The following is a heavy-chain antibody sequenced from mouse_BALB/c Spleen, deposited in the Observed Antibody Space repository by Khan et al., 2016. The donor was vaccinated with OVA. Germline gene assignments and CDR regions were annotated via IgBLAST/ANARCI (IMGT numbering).Heavy chain of an antibody. Sequence: QVRLQQSGAELAKPGASVKMSCKASGYTFTTYWMHWVKQTPGQGLEWIGYINPISGYTDYTEKFKDRATLSADKSSSTAYMQLSSLTSEDSAVYYCTRDRIDYWGQGTTLTVSS. CDR2: INPISGYT. V-gene: IGHV1-7*01. CDR3: TRDRIDY. CDR1: GYTFTTYW. J-gene: IGHJ2*01.